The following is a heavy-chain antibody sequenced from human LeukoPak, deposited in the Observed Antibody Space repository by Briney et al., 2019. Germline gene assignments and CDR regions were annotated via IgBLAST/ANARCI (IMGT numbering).Heavy chain of an antibody. CDR1: GGSISNTNYF. CDR2: IYYSGST. Sequence: KPSETLSLTCNVSGGSISNTNYFWGWIRQPPGKGLQWIGTIYYSGSTYSSPSLKSRVTISVDTSKNQFSLRLTSVTAADTAVYYCARHLGGWSGNYYYYMDVWGTGTTVTVSS. V-gene: IGHV4-39*01. J-gene: IGHJ6*03. D-gene: IGHD3-16*01. CDR3: ARHLGGWSGNYYYYMDV.